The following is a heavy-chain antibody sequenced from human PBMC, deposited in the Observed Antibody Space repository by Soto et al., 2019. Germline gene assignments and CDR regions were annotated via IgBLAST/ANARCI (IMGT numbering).Heavy chain of an antibody. CDR1: VYRITSDL. CDR3: ERDGSGWYDF. CDR2: ISPHNGNA. J-gene: IGHJ4*02. D-gene: IGHD6-19*01. Sequence: LKRDWKRAVYRITSDLVGCLRRAPGQGLEWMGWISPHNGNAKYAQKFQDRVTMTADTAASTVYMELRSLRSVDSAVFYGERDGSGWYDFWGKGTLVTV. V-gene: IGHV1-18*01.